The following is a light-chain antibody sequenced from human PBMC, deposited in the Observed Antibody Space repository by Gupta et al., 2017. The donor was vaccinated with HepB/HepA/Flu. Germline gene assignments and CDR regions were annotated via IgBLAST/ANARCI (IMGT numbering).Light chain of an antibody. CDR1: QSRVNSGGSTY. V-gene: IGKV2-30*01. J-gene: IGKJ2*01. CDR2: EGS. CDR3: RQGEHCPYT. Sequence: DGVMNRCPLTLLVTLGQPAFISCRSSQSRVNSGGSTYLNWFQERPGRSPRRLIYEGSNRDSGVPDRFSGSGSGTDFTLEISRVEAEDVGIYYCRQGEHCPYTFGQGTKMEIK.